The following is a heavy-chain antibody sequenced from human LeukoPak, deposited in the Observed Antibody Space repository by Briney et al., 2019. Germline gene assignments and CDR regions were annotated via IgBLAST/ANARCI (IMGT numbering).Heavy chain of an antibody. V-gene: IGHV4-34*01. D-gene: IGHD7-27*01. CDR3: VGGDWGSDY. CDR2: INHSGST. CDR1: GGSFSGYY. Sequence: PSETLSLTCAVYGGSFSGYYWSWIRQPPGKGLEWIGEINHSGSTNYNPSLKSRVTISVDTSNNQFSLKLSSVTAADTAVYYCVGGDWGSDYWGQGTLVTVSS. J-gene: IGHJ4*02.